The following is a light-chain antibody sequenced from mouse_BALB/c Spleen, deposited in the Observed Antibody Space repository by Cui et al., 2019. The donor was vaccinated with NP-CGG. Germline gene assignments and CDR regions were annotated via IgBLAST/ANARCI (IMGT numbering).Light chain of an antibody. CDR1: TGAVTTSNY. CDR2: GTN. J-gene: IGLJ1*01. Sequence: QAVVTKECGLTISPGETVTLTCRSSTGAVTTSNYANWVQEKPDHLFTGLVGGTNNRPPGVPARFSGSLIGDKAALTITGAQTEDEAIYFCALWYSNHWVFGGGTKLTVL. CDR3: ALWYSNHWV. V-gene: IGLV1*01.